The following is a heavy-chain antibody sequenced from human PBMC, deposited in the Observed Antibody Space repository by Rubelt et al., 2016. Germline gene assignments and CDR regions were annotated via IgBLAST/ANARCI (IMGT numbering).Heavy chain of an antibody. D-gene: IGHD5-18*01. J-gene: IGHJ2*01. Sequence: QVQLVQSGAEVKKPGSSVKVSCKASGGTFSSYAISWVRQAPGQGLEWMGRINAGNGNTKYSQKFQGRVTITRDTSASTAYMELSSLGSEDTAVYYCARSKDTAMVTDADWYFDLWGRGTLVTVSS. CDR3: ARSKDTAMVTDADWYFDL. CDR1: GGTFSSYA. V-gene: IGHV1-3*01. CDR2: INAGNGNT.